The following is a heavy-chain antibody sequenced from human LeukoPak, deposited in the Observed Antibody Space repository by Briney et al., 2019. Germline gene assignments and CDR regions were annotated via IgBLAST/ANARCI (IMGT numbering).Heavy chain of an antibody. CDR1: GGSISSSSYS. Sequence: SETLSLTCTFSGGSISSSSYSWGCIRQPPGKGLEWIGHIYASGSTNYNPSLKSRVTISVDTSKHQFSLKLNSVTAADTAVYFCALNFDYWGQGTLVTVSS. V-gene: IGHV4-39*01. CDR2: IYASGST. CDR3: ALNFDY. J-gene: IGHJ4*02.